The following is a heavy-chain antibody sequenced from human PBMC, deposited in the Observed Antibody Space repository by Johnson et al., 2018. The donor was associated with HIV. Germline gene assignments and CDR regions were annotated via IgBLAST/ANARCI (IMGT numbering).Heavy chain of an antibody. D-gene: IGHD3-10*01. Sequence: QEKLVESGGGVVQPGRSLRLSCAASGFTFSSYAMHWVRQTPGKGLEWVAVIWYDGSNKYYADSVKGRFTISRDNSENTLYLQMNSLKAEDTAVYYCARAVTPFGDWEAFDIWGQGTMVTVSS. J-gene: IGHJ3*02. CDR3: ARAVTPFGDWEAFDI. V-gene: IGHV3-33*08. CDR2: IWYDGSNK. CDR1: GFTFSSYA.